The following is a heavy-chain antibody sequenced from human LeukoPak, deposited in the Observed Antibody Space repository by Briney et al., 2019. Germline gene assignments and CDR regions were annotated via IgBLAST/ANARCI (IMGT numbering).Heavy chain of an antibody. D-gene: IGHD2-2*01. CDR1: GYTFTSYG. CDR2: ISAYNGNT. V-gene: IGHV1-18*01. Sequence: ASVKVSCKASGYTFTSYGISWVRQAPGQGLEWMGWISAYNGNTNYAQKLQGRVTMTTDTSTSTAYMELRSLRSDDTAVYYCARDKGCSSTSCYLLYGMDVWGQGTTVTVSS. J-gene: IGHJ6*02. CDR3: ARDKGCSSTSCYLLYGMDV.